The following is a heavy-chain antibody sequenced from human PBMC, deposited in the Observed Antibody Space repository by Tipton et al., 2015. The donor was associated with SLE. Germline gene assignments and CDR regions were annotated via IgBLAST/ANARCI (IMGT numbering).Heavy chain of an antibody. CDR2: ISYDGSNK. CDR3: ARRIGGYYGMDV. CDR1: GFTFSSYA. D-gene: IGHD2-15*01. J-gene: IGHJ6*02. Sequence: QLVQSGGGVVQPGRSLRLSCAASGFTFSSYAMHWVRQAPGKGLEWVAVISYDGSNKYYADSVKGRFTISRDNSKNTLYLQMNSLRAEDTAVYYCARRIGGYYGMDVWGQGTTVTVSS. V-gene: IGHV3-30*04.